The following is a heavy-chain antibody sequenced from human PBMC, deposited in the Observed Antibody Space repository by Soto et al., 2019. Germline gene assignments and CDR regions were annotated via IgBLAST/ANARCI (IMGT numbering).Heavy chain of an antibody. CDR3: AKDVNYDILAGYYYY. D-gene: IGHD3-9*01. CDR1: DFTLSSYG. CDR2: ITGRDGRT. Sequence: GGSLRLSCAASDFTLSSYGMTWVRQAPGKGLEWVSTITGRDGRTFYADSVKGRFTISRDISKNTLYLEMNSLRAEDTAIYFCAKDVNYDILAGYYYYWGQGALVTVSS. V-gene: IGHV3-23*01. J-gene: IGHJ4*02.